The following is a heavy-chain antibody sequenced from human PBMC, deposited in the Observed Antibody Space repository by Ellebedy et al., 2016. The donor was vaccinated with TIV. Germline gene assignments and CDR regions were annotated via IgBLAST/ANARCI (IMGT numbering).Heavy chain of an antibody. CDR3: AKGVGTTWYRGFDY. D-gene: IGHD1-26*01. J-gene: IGHJ4*02. CDR2: ISKDGSDE. V-gene: IGHV3-30*18. Sequence: GESLKISCAASGFTFSSYGMHWVRQAPGKGLDWMAAISKDGSDEYYPDSVKGRFTISRDNSKNTLYLQINSLRAEDTAVYYCAKGVGTTWYRGFDYWGQGTLVTVSS. CDR1: GFTFSSYG.